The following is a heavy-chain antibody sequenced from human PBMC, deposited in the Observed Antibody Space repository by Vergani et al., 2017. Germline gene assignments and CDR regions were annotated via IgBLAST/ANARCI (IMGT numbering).Heavy chain of an antibody. CDR1: GGSFSGYY. CDR3: ARGGLGHYRGVCDY. D-gene: IGHD2-8*01. Sequence: QVQLQQWGAGLLKPSETLSLTCAVYGGSFSGYYWSWIRQPPGKGLEWIGEINHSGSTNYNPSLKSRVTISVDTSKNQFSLKLSSVTAADTAVYYCARGGLGHYRGVCDYWGQGTLVTVSS. J-gene: IGHJ4*02. CDR2: INHSGST. V-gene: IGHV4-34*01.